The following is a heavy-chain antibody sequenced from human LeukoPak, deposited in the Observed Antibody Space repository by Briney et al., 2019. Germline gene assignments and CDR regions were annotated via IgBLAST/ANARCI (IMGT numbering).Heavy chain of an antibody. J-gene: IGHJ4*02. D-gene: IGHD2-15*01. CDR3: ETGGKLAGSGGRTPSDFDY. CDR1: GYTHTELS. Sequence: ASLKVSCKGSGYTHTELSMHWVRQAPGKGLEGIGGFDPEDAEAIYAKKFPGRHTMTEDTSTDTIYIDLSSLSSRDTAVYSCETGGKLAGSGGRTPSDFDYWGQGTLVTVSS. V-gene: IGHV1-24*01. CDR2: FDPEDAEA.